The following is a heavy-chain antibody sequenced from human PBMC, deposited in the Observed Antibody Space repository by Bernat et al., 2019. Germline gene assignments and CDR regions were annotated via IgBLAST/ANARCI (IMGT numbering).Heavy chain of an antibody. J-gene: IGHJ3*02. CDR1: GLTFSSYW. CDR2: ISGSGGST. Sequence: EVQLVESGGGLVQPGGSLRLSCAASGLTFSSYWMHWVRQAPGKGLVWVSAISGSGGSTYYADSVKGRFTISRDNSKNTLYLQMNSLRAEDTAVYYCATPMTTVNGPAFDIWGQGTMVTVSS. D-gene: IGHD4-11*01. V-gene: IGHV3-23*04. CDR3: ATPMTTVNGPAFDI.